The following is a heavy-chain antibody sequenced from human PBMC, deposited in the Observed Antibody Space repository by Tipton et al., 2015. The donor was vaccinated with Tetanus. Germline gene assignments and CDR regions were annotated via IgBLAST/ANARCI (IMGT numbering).Heavy chain of an antibody. CDR3: ARHSGWFNFYSGVDV. J-gene: IGHJ6*02. D-gene: IGHD6-19*01. CDR2: MYHSGQA. Sequence: TLSLTCSVSGGSISSTDYYWSWIRQPPGKGLEWIGYMYHSGQAYYNSSLKSRVVILVDTSKNQFSLKLSSVTAADTAVYFCARHSGWFNFYSGVDVWGQGTTVTVSS. V-gene: IGHV4-30-4*01. CDR1: GGSISSTDYY.